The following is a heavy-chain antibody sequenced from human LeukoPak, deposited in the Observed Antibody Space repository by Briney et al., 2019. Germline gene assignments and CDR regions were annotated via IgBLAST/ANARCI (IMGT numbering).Heavy chain of an antibody. CDR2: IYHSGST. J-gene: IGHJ6*03. CDR3: ASRLTVAGNDYYYYMDV. V-gene: IGHV4-38-2*01. CDR1: GYSISSGYY. Sequence: SETLSLTCAVSGYSISSGYYWGWIRQPPGKGLEWIGSIYHSGSTYYNPSLKSRVTISVDTSKNQFSLKLSSVTAADTAVYYCASRLTVAGNDYYYYMDVWGKGTTVTVSS. D-gene: IGHD6-19*01.